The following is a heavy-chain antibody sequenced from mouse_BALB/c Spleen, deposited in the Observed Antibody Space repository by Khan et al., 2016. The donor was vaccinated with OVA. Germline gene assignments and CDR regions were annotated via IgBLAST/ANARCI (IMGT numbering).Heavy chain of an antibody. J-gene: IGHJ4*01. D-gene: IGHD2-3*01. CDR3: ARDGSRYNYAMDY. Sequence: EVQLQESGPGLVKPSQSLSLTCTVTGYSITSDYAWNWIRQFPGNKLEWMGYISSSGSTNYNPALKSRISIPRDTSKNQFFLQLNSVTTDDTATYDCARDGSRYNYAMDYWGQGTSVTVSA. V-gene: IGHV3-2*02. CDR2: ISSSGST. CDR1: GYSITSDYA.